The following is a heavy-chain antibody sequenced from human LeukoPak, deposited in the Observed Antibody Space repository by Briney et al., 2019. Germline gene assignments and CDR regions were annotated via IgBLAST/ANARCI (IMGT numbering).Heavy chain of an antibody. CDR3: ARDRQVPAAITIGWFDP. J-gene: IGHJ5*02. Sequence: ASVKVSCKASGYTFTSYAMHWVRQAPGQRLEWMGWINAGNGNTKYSQKFQGRVTITRDTSASTAYMELSSLRSEDTAVYYCARDRQVPAAITIGWFDPWGQGTLVTVSS. D-gene: IGHD2-2*01. CDR2: INAGNGNT. CDR1: GYTFTSYA. V-gene: IGHV1-3*01.